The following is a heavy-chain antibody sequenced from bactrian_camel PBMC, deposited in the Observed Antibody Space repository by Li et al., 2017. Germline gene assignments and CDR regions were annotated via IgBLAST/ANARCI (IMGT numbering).Heavy chain of an antibody. Sequence: DVQLVESGGGSVQAGGTLRLSCAASGYGQSSVCMAWFRQVPGKAREGVATIDASDSPYYADSVKGRFTISRGNAKNTVYLQMNSLEPPDTAVYYCAADKSRVVPWGLTTDFSIWGQGTQVTVS. D-gene: IGHD2*01. V-gene: IGHV3S40*01. CDR2: IDASDSP. CDR3: AADKSRVVPWGLTTDFSI. J-gene: IGHJ4*01. CDR1: GYGQSSVC.